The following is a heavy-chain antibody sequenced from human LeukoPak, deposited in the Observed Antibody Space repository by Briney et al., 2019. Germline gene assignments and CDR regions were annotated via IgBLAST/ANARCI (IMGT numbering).Heavy chain of an antibody. CDR2: ISAYSGNT. J-gene: IGHJ5*02. CDR3: ARDPPGTLFDP. D-gene: IGHD1-1*01. CDR1: GYTFTSYG. Sequence: APVKVSCKASGYTFTSYGISWVRQAPGQGLEWMGWISAYSGNTNYAQKLQGRVTMTTDTSTSTAYMELRSLRSDDTAVYYCARDPPGTLFDPWGQGTLVTVSS. V-gene: IGHV1-18*01.